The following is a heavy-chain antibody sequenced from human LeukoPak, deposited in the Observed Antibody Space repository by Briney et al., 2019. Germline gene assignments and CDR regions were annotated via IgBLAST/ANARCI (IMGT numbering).Heavy chain of an antibody. J-gene: IGHJ1*01. CDR2: INPNSGGT. CDR1: GYTFTGYY. Sequence: ASVNVSFTASGYTFTGYYMHWVRQAPGQGLEWMGWINPNSGGTNYAQKFQGRVTMTRDTSISTAYMELSSLMSDDTAVYYCAREIRSSGSVDQHWGQGTLVTVSS. V-gene: IGHV1-2*02. CDR3: AREIRSSGSVDQH. D-gene: IGHD6-19*01.